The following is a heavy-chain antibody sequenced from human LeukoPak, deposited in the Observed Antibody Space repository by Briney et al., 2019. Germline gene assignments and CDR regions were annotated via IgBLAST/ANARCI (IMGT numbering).Heavy chain of an antibody. J-gene: IGHJ4*02. CDR2: ISSSSSYI. V-gene: IGHV3-21*01. CDR3: ARDVNDYVWGSYRYNY. D-gene: IGHD3-16*02. CDR1: GFTFSSYS. Sequence: GGSLRLSCAASGFTFSSYSMNWVRQAPGKGLEWVSSISSSSSYIYYADSVKGRFTISRDNAKNSLYLQMNSLRAEDTAVYYCARDVNDYVWGSYRYNYWGQGTLVTVSS.